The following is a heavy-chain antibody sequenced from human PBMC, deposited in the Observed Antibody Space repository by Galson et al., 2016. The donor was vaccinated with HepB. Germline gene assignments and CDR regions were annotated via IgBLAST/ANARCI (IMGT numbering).Heavy chain of an antibody. V-gene: IGHV3-33*01. CDR1: GFAFSSYG. J-gene: IGHJ4*02. CDR3: ARDFQSYDFWSGYYPGY. CDR2: IKYDGSDK. Sequence: SLRLSCAASGFAFSSYGVHWVRQAPGKGLEAVAVIKYDGSDKYYADSVRGRFIISRDNSENTLYLEMNSLRVDDTAVYYCARDFQSYDFWSGYYPGYWGQGVLVSVSS. D-gene: IGHD3-3*01.